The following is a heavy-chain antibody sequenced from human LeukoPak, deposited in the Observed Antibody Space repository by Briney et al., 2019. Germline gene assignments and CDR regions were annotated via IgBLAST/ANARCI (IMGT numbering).Heavy chain of an antibody. CDR3: AKAPVLRYFVDATPSGLFDY. Sequence: GGSLRLTCAASGFTFSSYAMSWVRQAPGKGLEWVSAISGSSGSTYYADSVKGRFTISRDNSKNTLYLQMNSLRAEDTAVYYCAKAPVLRYFVDATPSGLFDYWGQGTLVTVSS. CDR2: ISGSSGST. CDR1: GFTFSSYA. D-gene: IGHD3-9*01. J-gene: IGHJ4*02. V-gene: IGHV3-23*01.